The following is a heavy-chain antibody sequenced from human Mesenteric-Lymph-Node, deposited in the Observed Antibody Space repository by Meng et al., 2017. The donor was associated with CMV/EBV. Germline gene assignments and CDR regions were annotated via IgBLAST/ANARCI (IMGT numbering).Heavy chain of an antibody. Sequence: LSCAASGFTVSNYALHWVRQAPGKGLEWVAVIPSDGRSKYNADSVKGRFTISRDNSKNTLYLQMDSLSAEDTAVYYCARYSGWYALDYWGQGALVTVSS. CDR3: ARYSGWYALDY. D-gene: IGHD6-19*01. CDR2: IPSDGRSK. J-gene: IGHJ4*02. CDR1: GFTVSNYA. V-gene: IGHV3-30*04.